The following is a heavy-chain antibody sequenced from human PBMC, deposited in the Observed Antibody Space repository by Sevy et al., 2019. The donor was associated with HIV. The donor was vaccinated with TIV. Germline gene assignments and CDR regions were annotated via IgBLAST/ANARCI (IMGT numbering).Heavy chain of an antibody. V-gene: IGHV3-74*01. Sequence: GGSLRLSCAASGFTFSSYWMHWVRQAPGKGLVWVSRINSDGSSTSYADSVKGRFTISRDNAKNTLYLQTNSLRAEDTAVYYCARGQAYSSGWGDYYYYYGMDVWGQGTTVTVS. D-gene: IGHD6-19*01. CDR1: GFTFSSYW. J-gene: IGHJ6*02. CDR2: INSDGSST. CDR3: ARGQAYSSGWGDYYYYYGMDV.